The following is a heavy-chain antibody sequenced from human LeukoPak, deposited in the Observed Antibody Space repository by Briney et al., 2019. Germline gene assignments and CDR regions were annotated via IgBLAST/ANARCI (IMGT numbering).Heavy chain of an antibody. D-gene: IGHD4-17*01. V-gene: IGHV3-30*02. CDR3: VKDFWLDYGDW. CDR1: GFTFSSCA. CDR2: IGYDGNNK. Sequence: PGWSLRLSCAASGFTFSSCAMDWVRQAPGKGLEWVAYIGYDGNNKYYADSVKGRFTISRDNSKNTLYLQMNSVTTEDTAVYYCVKDFWLDYGDWGGQGTLVTVSS. J-gene: IGHJ4*02.